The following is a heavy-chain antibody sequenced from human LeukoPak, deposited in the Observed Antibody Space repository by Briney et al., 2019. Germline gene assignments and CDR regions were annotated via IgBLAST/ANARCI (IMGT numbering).Heavy chain of an antibody. CDR2: INHSGST. CDR3: ARASTVTGSYWYFDL. CDR1: GGSFSGYY. V-gene: IGHV4-34*01. Sequence: SETLSLTCAVYGGSFSGYYWSWIRQPPGKGLEWIGEINHSGSTNYNPSLKSRVTISVDTSKNQFSLKLSSVTAADTAVYYCARASTVTGSYWYFDLWGRGTLVTVSS. J-gene: IGHJ2*01. D-gene: IGHD4-17*01.